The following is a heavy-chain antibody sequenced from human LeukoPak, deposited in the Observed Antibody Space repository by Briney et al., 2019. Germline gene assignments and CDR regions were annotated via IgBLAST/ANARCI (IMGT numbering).Heavy chain of an antibody. Sequence: ASVKVSCKASGYTFTSYGISWVRQAPGQGLEWMGWISVYNGNTNNAQKLQARVTMTTDTSTSTAYMELRSLRSDDTAVYYCARVYNYYGTSGYYLGNYFDHWGRGTLVTVSS. CDR1: GYTFTSYG. J-gene: IGHJ4*02. V-gene: IGHV1-18*01. D-gene: IGHD3-22*01. CDR3: ARVYNYYGTSGYYLGNYFDH. CDR2: ISVYNGNT.